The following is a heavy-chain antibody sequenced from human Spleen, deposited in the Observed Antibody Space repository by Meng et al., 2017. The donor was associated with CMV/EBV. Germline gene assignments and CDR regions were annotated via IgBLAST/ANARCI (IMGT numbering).Heavy chain of an antibody. CDR2: ISYDGSNK. CDR1: GFTFSSYA. Sequence: GGSLKISCAASGFTFSSYAMHWVRQAPGKGLEWVAVISYDGSNKYYADSVKGRFTISRDNSKNTLHLQMSNLRADDTAVYYCAKDRGNSYYYDSRGYPDAFDIWGQGTVVTVSS. CDR3: AKDRGNSYYYDSRGYPDAFDI. V-gene: IGHV3-30-3*01. J-gene: IGHJ3*02. D-gene: IGHD3-22*01.